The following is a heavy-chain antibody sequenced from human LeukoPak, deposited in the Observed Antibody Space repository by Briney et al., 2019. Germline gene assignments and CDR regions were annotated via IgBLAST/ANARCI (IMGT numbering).Heavy chain of an antibody. CDR1: GYTFTGYY. CDR2: INPNSGGT. D-gene: IGHD6-13*01. V-gene: IGHV1-2*06. J-gene: IGHJ4*02. Sequence: ASVTVSCKASGYTFTGYYMHWVRQAPGQGLEWMGRINPNSGGTNYAQKFQGRVTMTRDTSISTAYMELSRLRSDDTAVYYCARVSPTGYSSSWYDYWGQGTLVTVSS. CDR3: ARVSPTGYSSSWYDY.